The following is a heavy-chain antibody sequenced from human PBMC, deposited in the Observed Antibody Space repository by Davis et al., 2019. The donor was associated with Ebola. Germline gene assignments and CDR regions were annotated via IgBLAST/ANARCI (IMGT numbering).Heavy chain of an antibody. CDR2: IKQDGSEK. CDR1: GFTFSSYW. D-gene: IGHD7-27*01. V-gene: IGHV3-7*01. J-gene: IGHJ4*02. CDR3: ARDIYSQGTLGTIDY. Sequence: GESLKISCAASGFTFSSYWMTWVRQAPGKGLAWVANIKQDGSEKFYVDSVKGRFTISRDNSKSTLYLQMDSMRAEDTAVYYCARDIYSQGTLGTIDYWGQGTLVSVSS.